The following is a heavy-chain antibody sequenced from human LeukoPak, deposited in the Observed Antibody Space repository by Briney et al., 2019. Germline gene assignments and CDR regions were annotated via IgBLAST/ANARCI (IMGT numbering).Heavy chain of an antibody. D-gene: IGHD2-2*01. CDR1: GFTFSSYS. CDR3: ARERRFCSSTSCPMGY. J-gene: IGHJ4*02. V-gene: IGHV3-21*01. CDR2: IGSSSSYI. Sequence: KPGGSLRLSCAASGFTFSSYSMNWVRQAPGKGLEWVSSIGSSSSYIYYADSVKGRFTISRDNAKNSLYLQMNSLRAEDTAVYYCARERRFCSSTSCPMGYWGQGTLVTVSS.